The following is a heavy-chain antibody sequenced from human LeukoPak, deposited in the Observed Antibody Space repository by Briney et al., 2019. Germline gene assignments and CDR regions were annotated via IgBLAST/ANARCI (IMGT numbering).Heavy chain of an antibody. CDR1: GGSISSYY. Sequence: SETLSLTCTVSGGSISSYYWSWIRQPAGKGLEWIGRIYTSGSTNYNPSLKSRVTMSVDTSKNQFSLRLSSVTAADTAVYYCARHRAYSSSSPFDYWGQGTLVTVSS. J-gene: IGHJ4*02. CDR3: ARHRAYSSSSPFDY. D-gene: IGHD6-6*01. CDR2: IYTSGST. V-gene: IGHV4-4*07.